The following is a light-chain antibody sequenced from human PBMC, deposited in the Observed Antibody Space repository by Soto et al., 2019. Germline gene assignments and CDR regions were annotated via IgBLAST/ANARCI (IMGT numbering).Light chain of an antibody. CDR3: QTYDSSLFWV. CDR2: YNN. Sequence: QSVLTQPPSVSGAPGQRVTISCTGSSSNIGAGYDVHWYQQLPGTAPKLLIYYNNNRPSGVPDRFSGSKSGTSASLAITGLQAEDEADYYCQTYDSSLFWVFGGGTKLTVL. V-gene: IGLV1-40*01. J-gene: IGLJ3*02. CDR1: SSNIGAGYD.